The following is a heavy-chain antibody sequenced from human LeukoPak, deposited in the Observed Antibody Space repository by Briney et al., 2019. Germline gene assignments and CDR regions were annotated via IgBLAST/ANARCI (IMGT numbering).Heavy chain of an antibody. J-gene: IGHJ4*02. D-gene: IGHD6-25*01. CDR3: ARAGPPPTLAAAPDY. V-gene: IGHV1-69*13. Sequence: ASVKVSCKASGGTFSSYAISWVRQAPGQGLEWMGGIIPIFGTANYAQKFQGRVTITADESTSTAYMELSSLRSEDTAVYYCARAGPPPTLAAAPDYWGQGTLVTVS. CDR2: IIPIFGTA. CDR1: GGTFSSYA.